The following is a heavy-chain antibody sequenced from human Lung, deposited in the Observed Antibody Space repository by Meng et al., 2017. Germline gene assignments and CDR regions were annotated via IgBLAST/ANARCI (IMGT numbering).Heavy chain of an antibody. CDR3: ARFDISSSGRGDY. CDR2: IFHSGST. D-gene: IGHD1-26*01. Sequence: VPLQEPGPGLVKPLGTLSLTCAVSGGSITSSTWWSWVRQTPGKGLEWFGEIFHSGSTNYNPPLESRVTISVDKSKNQFSLKVYSVTAADTATYYCARFDISSSGRGDYWGQGILVTVSS. V-gene: IGHV4-4*02. J-gene: IGHJ4*02. CDR1: GGSITSSTW.